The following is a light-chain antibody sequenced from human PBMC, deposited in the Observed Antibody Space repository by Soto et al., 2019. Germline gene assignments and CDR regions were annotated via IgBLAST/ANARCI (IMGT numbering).Light chain of an antibody. J-gene: IGKJ5*01. CDR1: QGISSY. CDR3: QHLNSYPIT. V-gene: IGKV1-9*01. CDR2: AAS. Sequence: DIQLTQSPSFLAASVGDRVTITCRASQGISSYLAWYHQKPAKAPKLLIYAASTLQSGVPSRFSGSGSRTEFTLTNISLQPEDLATYYYQHLNSYPITFGQGTRLEI.